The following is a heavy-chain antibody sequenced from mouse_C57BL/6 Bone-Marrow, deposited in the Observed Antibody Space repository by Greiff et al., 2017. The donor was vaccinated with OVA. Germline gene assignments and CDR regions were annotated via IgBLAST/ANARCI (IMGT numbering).Heavy chain of an antibody. V-gene: IGHV1-52*01. D-gene: IGHD2-3*01. CDR3: ARDGYYWFAY. CDR1: GYTFTSYW. J-gene: IGHJ3*01. CDR2: IDPSDSET. Sequence: VQLQQPGAELVRPGSSVKLSCKASGYTFTSYWMHWVQQRPIQGLEWIGNIDPSDSETNYNQKFKDKATLTVDKSSSTAYMQLSSLTSEDSAVYYCARDGYYWFAYWGQGTLVTVSA.